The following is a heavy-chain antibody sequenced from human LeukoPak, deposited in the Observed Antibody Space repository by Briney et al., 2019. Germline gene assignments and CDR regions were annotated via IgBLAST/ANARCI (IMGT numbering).Heavy chain of an antibody. CDR2: INWNGGST. Sequence: PGGSLRLSCAASGFTFDDYGMSWVRQAPGKGLEWVSGINWNGGSTGYADSVKGRFTISRDNAKNSLYLQMNSLRAEDTALYYCARDSALSAYYYDSSGYYPYFDYWGQGTLVTVSS. V-gene: IGHV3-20*04. D-gene: IGHD3-22*01. CDR3: ARDSALSAYYYDSSGYYPYFDY. CDR1: GFTFDDYG. J-gene: IGHJ4*02.